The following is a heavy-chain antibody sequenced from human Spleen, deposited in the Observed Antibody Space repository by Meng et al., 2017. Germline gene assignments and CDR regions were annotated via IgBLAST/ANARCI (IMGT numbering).Heavy chain of an antibody. CDR2: ISGSGGST. D-gene: IGHD3-10*01. V-gene: IGHV3-23*01. CDR1: GFTFSSYA. CDR3: ARGSTYGSGSFYRVDC. Sequence: GESLKISCAASGFTFSSYAMSWVRQAPGKGLEWVSAISGSGGSTYYADSVKGRFTISRDNSKNTLYLQMNSLRAEDTAVYYCARGSTYGSGSFYRVDCWGQGTLVTVSS. J-gene: IGHJ4*02.